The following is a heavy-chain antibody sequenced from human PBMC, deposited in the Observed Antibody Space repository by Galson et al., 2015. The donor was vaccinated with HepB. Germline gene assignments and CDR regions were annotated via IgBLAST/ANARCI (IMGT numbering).Heavy chain of an antibody. J-gene: IGHJ4*02. CDR1: GFTFSSFG. V-gene: IGHV3-33*06. CDR2: IWYDGSRK. Sequence: SLRLSCAASGFTFSSFGMHWVRQAPGKGLEWVAVIWYDGSRKYNADSVKGRFSISRDTSKNTLYLQMNSLRAEDTAVYYCAKEALPDYGGITGFHFWGQGTLVTVSS. CDR3: AKEALPDYGGITGFHF. D-gene: IGHD4-23*01.